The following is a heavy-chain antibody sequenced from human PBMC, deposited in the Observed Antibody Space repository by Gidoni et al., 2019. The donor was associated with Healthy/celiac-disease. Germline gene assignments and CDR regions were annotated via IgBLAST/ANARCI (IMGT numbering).Heavy chain of an antibody. CDR2: IYHSGSP. D-gene: IGHD3-10*01. CDR1: GYSISCGYY. Sequence: QVHLPESGPGLVKPSETLSLTCPVSGYSISCGYYWGWIRQPPGKGLEWIGCIYHSGSPYYNPSLKSRVTISVDTSKSHFSLKLSSVTAADTAVYYCARTGLLWFGELSHFDYWGQGTLVTVSS. V-gene: IGHV4-38-2*01. J-gene: IGHJ4*02. CDR3: ARTGLLWFGELSHFDY.